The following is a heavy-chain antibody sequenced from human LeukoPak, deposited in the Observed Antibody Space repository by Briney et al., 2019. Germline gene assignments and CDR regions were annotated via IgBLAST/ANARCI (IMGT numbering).Heavy chain of an antibody. D-gene: IGHD2-15*01. V-gene: IGHV3-30-3*01. CDR3: ARVSRDMTSPFDY. Sequence: GGSLRLSCAASGFTFSSYAMHWVRQAPGKGLEWVAVISYDGSNKYYADSVKGRFTISRDNSKNTLYLQMNSLRAEDTAVYYCARVSRDMTSPFDYWGQGTLVTVSS. CDR1: GFTFSSYA. CDR2: ISYDGSNK. J-gene: IGHJ4*02.